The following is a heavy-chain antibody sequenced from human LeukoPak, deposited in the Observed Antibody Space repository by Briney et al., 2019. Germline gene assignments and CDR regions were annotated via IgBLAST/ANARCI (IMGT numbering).Heavy chain of an antibody. Sequence: GGSLRLSCAASGFTFNSYAMIWVRQAPGKGLEWASSISNNGDNTYYADSVKGRFTISRDTSKNTLYLQMNSLRAEDAAVYYCARRVMGAVDYWGQGTLVTVSS. CDR3: ARRVMGAVDY. D-gene: IGHD1-26*01. J-gene: IGHJ4*02. CDR1: GFTFNSYA. V-gene: IGHV3-23*01. CDR2: ISNNGDNT.